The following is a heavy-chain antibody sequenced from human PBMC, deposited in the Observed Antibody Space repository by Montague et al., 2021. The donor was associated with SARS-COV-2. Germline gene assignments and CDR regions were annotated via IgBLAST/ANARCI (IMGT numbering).Heavy chain of an antibody. J-gene: IGHJ6*02. V-gene: IGHV3-48*03. Sequence: SLRLSCAAPGFTLSYYEMNWVRQAPGKGLEWVSYISGSAGTIYYADSVKGRFTISRDNAKNSLYLQMNSLRAEDTAGYYCARAKNGYTWNDWYFYGMDVWGQGTTVTVSS. CDR2: ISGSAGTI. D-gene: IGHD1-1*01. CDR3: ARAKNGYTWNDWYFYGMDV. CDR1: GFTLSYYE.